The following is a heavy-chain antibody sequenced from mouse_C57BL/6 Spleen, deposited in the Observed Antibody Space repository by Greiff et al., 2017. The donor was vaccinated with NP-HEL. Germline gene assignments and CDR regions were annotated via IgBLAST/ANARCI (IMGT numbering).Heavy chain of an antibody. J-gene: IGHJ3*01. CDR2: IYPGDGDT. CDR3: AREGYYYGSSPFAY. Sequence: VQLQQSGAELVKPGASVKISCKASGYAFSSYWMNWVKQRPGKGLEWIGQIYPGDGDTTYNGKFKGKATLTVDKSSSTAYMQLSSLTSEDSAVYFCAREGYYYGSSPFAYWGQGTLVTVSA. V-gene: IGHV1-80*01. D-gene: IGHD1-1*01. CDR1: GYAFSSYW.